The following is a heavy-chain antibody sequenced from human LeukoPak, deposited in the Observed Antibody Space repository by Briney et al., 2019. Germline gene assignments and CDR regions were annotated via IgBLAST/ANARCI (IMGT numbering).Heavy chain of an antibody. J-gene: IGHJ3*02. D-gene: IGHD3-3*02. CDR3: GKDIGFSGRDYDI. V-gene: IGHV3-9*01. CDR2: ISWDSGSI. Sequence: GGSLRLSCAASGFTFDDFAMHWVRQSPGKGLEWVAGISWDSGSIGYADSVQGRFTISRDNAKKTLFLQMNSLRAEDAALYYCGKDIGFSGRDYDIWGQGTVVTVSS. CDR1: GFTFDDFA.